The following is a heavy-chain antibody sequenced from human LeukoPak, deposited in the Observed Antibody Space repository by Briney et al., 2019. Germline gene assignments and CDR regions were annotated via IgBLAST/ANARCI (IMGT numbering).Heavy chain of an antibody. CDR1: GGSFSGYY. CDR2: INHSGST. CDR3: ARLRRFSSGYVDY. V-gene: IGHV4-34*01. Sequence: SETLSLTCAVYGGSFSGYYWSWIRQPPGKGLEWIGEINHSGSTNYNPSLKSRVTISVDTSKDRFSLKLSSVTAADTAVYYCARLRRFSSGYVDYWGQGTLVTVSS. J-gene: IGHJ4*02. D-gene: IGHD3-22*01.